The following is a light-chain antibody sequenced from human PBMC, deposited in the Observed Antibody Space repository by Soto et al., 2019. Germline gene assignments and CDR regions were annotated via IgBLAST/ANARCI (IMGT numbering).Light chain of an antibody. V-gene: IGKV3-15*01. J-gene: IGKJ1*01. CDR3: QQYSTWPRT. CDR1: QSVRSN. CDR2: GAS. Sequence: EIVMTQSPATLSVSPGKRATLSCGASQSVRSNLAWYQQTPGQAPRLLIYGASTRDTGIPARFSGSGSGTECTRTISSLQSEDVAVDDCQQYSTWPRTFGQGTKVDIK.